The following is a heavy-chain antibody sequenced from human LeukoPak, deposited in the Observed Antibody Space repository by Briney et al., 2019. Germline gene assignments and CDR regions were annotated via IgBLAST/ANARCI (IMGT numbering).Heavy chain of an antibody. CDR2: INHSGST. CDR3: ARGGRIVVVPAAIKSIGMDV. V-gene: IGHV4-34*01. D-gene: IGHD2-2*02. J-gene: IGHJ6*02. CDR1: GGSFSGYY. Sequence: SETLSLTCAVYGGSFSGYYWSWIRQPPGKGLEWIGEINHSGSTNYNPSLKSRVTISVDTSKNQFSLKLSSVTAADTAVYYCARGGRIVVVPAAIKSIGMDVWGQGTTVTVSS.